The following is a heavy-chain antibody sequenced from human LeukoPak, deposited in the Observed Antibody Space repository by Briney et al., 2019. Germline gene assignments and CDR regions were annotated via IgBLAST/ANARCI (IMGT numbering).Heavy chain of an antibody. CDR2: MYSGGST. Sequence: GGSLRLSCAVSGFTVSTNYMSWVRQAPGKGLEWVSVMYSGGSTYYADSVKGRFTISRHNSKNTLYLENNSLRPDDTAVYYCARGGGDYNPFDYWGQGTLVTVSS. J-gene: IGHJ4*02. CDR3: ARGGGDYNPFDY. CDR1: GFTVSTNY. V-gene: IGHV3-53*04. D-gene: IGHD4-17*01.